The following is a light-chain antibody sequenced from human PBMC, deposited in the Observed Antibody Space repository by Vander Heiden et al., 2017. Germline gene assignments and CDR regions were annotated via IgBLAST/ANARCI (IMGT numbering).Light chain of an antibody. CDR3: QQDSDSLWT. CDR2: GAS. J-gene: IGKJ1*01. CDR1: QTVSN. V-gene: IGKV3-20*01. Sequence: ELVLTQSPGTLSLSPGERATLSCRASQTVSNLVWYQQKPGQAPRLLIYGASNRATGIPDRYSGSGSGTDFTLTINRLEPEDSALYYCQQDSDSLWTFGQGTKVEIK.